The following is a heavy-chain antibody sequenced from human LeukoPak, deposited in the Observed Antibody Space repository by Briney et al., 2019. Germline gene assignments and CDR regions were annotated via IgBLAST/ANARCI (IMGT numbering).Heavy chain of an antibody. V-gene: IGHV4-34*01. CDR3: ARKYDYVWGSYRTAHLEYFDY. CDR1: GGSFSGYY. CDR2: INHSGST. Sequence: PSETLSLTCAVYGGSFSGYYWSWIRQPPGKGVEWIGEINHSGSTNYNPSLKSRVTISVDTSKNQFSLKLSSVTAADTAVYYCARKYDYVWGSYRTAHLEYFDYWGQGTLVTVSS. J-gene: IGHJ4*02. D-gene: IGHD3-16*02.